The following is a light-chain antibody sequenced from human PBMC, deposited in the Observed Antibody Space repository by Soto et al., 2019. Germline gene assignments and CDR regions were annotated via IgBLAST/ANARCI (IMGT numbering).Light chain of an antibody. CDR1: QSISSL. J-gene: IGKJ1*01. CDR3: QQTYFAPRT. V-gene: IGKV1-39*01. CDR2: AAS. Sequence: DIQMTQSPSSLSASVGDRVTITCRASQSISSLLNWYQQKPGKAPKLLIYAASSLQSGVPSRFSGSGSGTDFTLTITSLQPEDFATYFCQQTYFAPRTFGQGTKVEIK.